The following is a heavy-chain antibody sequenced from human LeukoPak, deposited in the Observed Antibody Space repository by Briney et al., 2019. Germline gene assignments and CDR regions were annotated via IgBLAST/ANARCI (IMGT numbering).Heavy chain of an antibody. V-gene: IGHV3-53*01. CDR2: IYSGGST. D-gene: IGHD1-26*01. J-gene: IGHJ6*02. CDR3: ARDNRNRYSGIYYYYGMDV. CDR1: GFTFSSYW. Sequence: GGSLRLSCAASGFTFSSYWMSWVRQAPGKGLEWVSVIYSGGSTYYADSVKGRFTISRDNSKNTLYLQMNSLRAEDTAVYYCARDNRNRYSGIYYYYGMDVWGQGTTVTVSS.